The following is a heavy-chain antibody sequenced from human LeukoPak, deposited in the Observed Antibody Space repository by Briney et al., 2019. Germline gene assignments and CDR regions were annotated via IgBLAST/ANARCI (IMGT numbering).Heavy chain of an antibody. V-gene: IGHV3-23*01. J-gene: IGHJ4*02. Sequence: GGSLRLSCAASGFTFSSYAMSWVRQAPGKGLEWVSAISGSGGSTYYADSVKGRFTISRDNSKNTLYLQMNSLRAEDTAVYYCAKPHYDSSGYYSQDCWGQGTLVTVSS. CDR1: GFTFSSYA. D-gene: IGHD3-22*01. CDR3: AKPHYDSSGYYSQDC. CDR2: ISGSGGST.